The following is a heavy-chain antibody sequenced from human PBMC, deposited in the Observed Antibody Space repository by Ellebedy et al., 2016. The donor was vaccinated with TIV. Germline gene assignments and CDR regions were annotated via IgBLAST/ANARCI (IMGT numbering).Heavy chain of an antibody. CDR2: ISPDGSDI. CDR1: GFSSSSHW. Sequence: PGGSLRLSCTVSGFSSSSHWMNWVRQAPGKGPEWVALISPDGSDIYYPDSVKGRFTIARDNAKNSLYLQMNSLTAEDTAVYYCAGGDGRGGNTVVDDYWGQGTLVTVSS. CDR3: AGGDGRGGNTVVDDY. D-gene: IGHD4-23*01. V-gene: IGHV3-7*03. J-gene: IGHJ4*02.